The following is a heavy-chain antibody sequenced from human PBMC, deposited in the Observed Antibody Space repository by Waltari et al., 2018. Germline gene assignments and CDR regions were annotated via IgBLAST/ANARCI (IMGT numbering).Heavy chain of an antibody. V-gene: IGHV1-69*05. CDR2: SIPIFGTA. CDR3: ARGFREYSGYEFDY. J-gene: IGHJ4*02. D-gene: IGHD5-12*01. CDR1: GGTFSSYA. Sequence: QVQLVQSGAEVKKPGSSVKVSCKASGGTFSSYAISWVRQAPGQGLEWMGGSIPIFGTANYAQKCQGRGTITTDESTSAAYMELSSLRSEDTAVYYCARGFREYSGYEFDYWGQGTLVTVSS.